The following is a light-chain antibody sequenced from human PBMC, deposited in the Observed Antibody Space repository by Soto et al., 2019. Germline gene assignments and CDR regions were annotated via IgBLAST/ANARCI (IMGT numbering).Light chain of an antibody. V-gene: IGKV1-5*01. CDR3: QHYKSVPWT. CDR1: QTIRRW. J-gene: IGKJ1*01. CDR2: DAS. Sequence: DIEMTQSPSTLSASVGDRVTITCRASQTIRRWLAWYQQRPGKAPKVLIYDASTLESGVPARFSGSGSETEFTLTISSLQPEDSATYYCQHYKSVPWTFGQGTKVEIK.